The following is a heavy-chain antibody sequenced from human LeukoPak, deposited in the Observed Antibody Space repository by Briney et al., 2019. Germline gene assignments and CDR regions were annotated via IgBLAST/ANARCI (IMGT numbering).Heavy chain of an antibody. D-gene: IGHD5-24*01. CDR2: INPNSGDT. CDR3: ATYNRPNTPSHPFVY. J-gene: IGHJ4*02. V-gene: IGHV1-2*02. Sequence: GASVKVSCKASGYTFTDFYMHWVRQAPGQGPEWMGWINPNSGDTEYAQKFQGRVTITRDTSISTAYMELSSLSSDDTALYYCATYNRPNTPSHPFVYWGQGSLVTVSS. CDR1: GYTFTDFY.